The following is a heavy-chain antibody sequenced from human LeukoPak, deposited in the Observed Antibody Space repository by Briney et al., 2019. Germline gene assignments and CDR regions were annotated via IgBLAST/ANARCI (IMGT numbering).Heavy chain of an antibody. CDR2: IKQDGSEK. Sequence: GGSLRLSCAASGFTFSNAWMSWVRQAPGKGLEWVANIKQDGSEKYYVDSVKGRFTISRDNAKNSLYLQMDTLRPEDTAVYYCARERQNKDFWSGGDYWGQGTLVTVSS. D-gene: IGHD3-3*01. J-gene: IGHJ4*02. CDR3: ARERQNKDFWSGGDY. V-gene: IGHV3-7*01. CDR1: GFTFSNAW.